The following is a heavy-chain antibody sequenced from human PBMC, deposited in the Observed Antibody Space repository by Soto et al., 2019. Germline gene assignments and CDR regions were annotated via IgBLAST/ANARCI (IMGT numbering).Heavy chain of an antibody. Sequence: QVQLVESGGGVVQPGRSLRLSCAASGFTFISYAMHWVRQAPGKGLEWVTVVSYDGVNKYYADSGKGRFTISRDDSKNTLYLQMKSLRVEDTAVYYCVRGGATGHYLEHWGQGILVTVSS. CDR3: VRGGATGHYLEH. CDR2: VSYDGVNK. D-gene: IGHD3-9*01. V-gene: IGHV3-30-3*01. CDR1: GFTFISYA. J-gene: IGHJ1*01.